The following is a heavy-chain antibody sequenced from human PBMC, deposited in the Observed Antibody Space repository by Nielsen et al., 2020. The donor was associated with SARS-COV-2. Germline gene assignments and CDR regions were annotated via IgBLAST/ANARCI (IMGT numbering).Heavy chain of an antibody. V-gene: IGHV5-51*04. D-gene: IGHD2-15*01. CDR1: GYSFTSYW. Sequence: GESLKISCKGSGYSFTSYWIGWVRQMPGKGLEWMGIIYPGDSDTRYSPSFQGQVTISADKPISTAYLQWSSLKASDTAMYYCARGTDIVVVVAATTFDYWGQGTLVTVSS. CDR2: IYPGDSDT. CDR3: ARGTDIVVVVAATTFDY. J-gene: IGHJ4*02.